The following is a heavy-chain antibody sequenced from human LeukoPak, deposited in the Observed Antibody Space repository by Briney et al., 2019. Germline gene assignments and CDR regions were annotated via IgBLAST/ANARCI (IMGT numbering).Heavy chain of an antibody. V-gene: IGHV3-30*18. Sequence: AGTLRLSCTASGFSFSNYGMHWVRQAPGKGLEWITVISYDGSNEYYADSVKGRFTISRDNSKITLYLQMNSLRAEDTAVYYCVKGYYDFDYWGQGTLVTVSS. CDR1: GFSFSNYG. CDR3: VKGYYDFDY. J-gene: IGHJ4*02. D-gene: IGHD3-3*01. CDR2: ISYDGSNE.